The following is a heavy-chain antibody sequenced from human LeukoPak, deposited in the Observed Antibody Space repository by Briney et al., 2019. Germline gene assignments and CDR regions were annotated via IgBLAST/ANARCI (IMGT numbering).Heavy chain of an antibody. V-gene: IGHV3-69-1*01. Sequence: PGGSLRLSCAASGFSVGDNYMSWVRQAPGKGLEWVSVIYSSGEIYYIESVEGRFTISRDNSKNSLYLQMNSLRAEDTAVYYCARETTPDFHYYYMDVWGKGTTVTVSS. CDR2: IYSSGEI. D-gene: IGHD1-7*01. CDR3: ARETTPDFHYYYMDV. CDR1: GFSVGDNY. J-gene: IGHJ6*03.